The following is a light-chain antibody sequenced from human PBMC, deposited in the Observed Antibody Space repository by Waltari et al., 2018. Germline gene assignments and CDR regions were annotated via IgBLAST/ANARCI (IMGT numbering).Light chain of an antibody. V-gene: IGKV3-20*01. J-gene: IGKJ1*01. CDR3: QKYGTLPAT. CDR2: EAS. CDR1: QSISRY. Sequence: EIMLTQSPGTLSLSPGERATLSCRASQSISRYLAWYQHTPGQAPRLLIYEASSRATGIPDRFSGSGSGTDFSLTISRLEPEDFAVYYCQKYGTLPATFGQGTKVEIK.